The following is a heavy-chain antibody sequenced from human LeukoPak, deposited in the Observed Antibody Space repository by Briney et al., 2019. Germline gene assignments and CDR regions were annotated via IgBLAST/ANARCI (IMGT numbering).Heavy chain of an antibody. CDR3: ATNSSLYSSSWTDLDY. V-gene: IGHV1-24*01. D-gene: IGHD6-13*01. J-gene: IGHJ4*02. Sequence: ASVKVSCKVSGYTLTELSMHWVRQAPGDRLEWMGGFDPEDGETIYAQKFQDRVTMTEDTSTDTAYMELSSLRSEDTAVYYCATNSSLYSSSWTDLDYWGQGTLVTVSS. CDR2: FDPEDGET. CDR1: GYTLTELS.